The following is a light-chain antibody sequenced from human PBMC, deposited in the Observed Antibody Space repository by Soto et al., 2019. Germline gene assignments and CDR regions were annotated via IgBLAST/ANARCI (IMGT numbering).Light chain of an antibody. V-gene: IGKV3-20*01. CDR3: QQYGSSGT. CDR1: QSVSSN. Sequence: EVVMTQSPATLSLSPGERATLSCRASQSVSSNLAWYQQKPGQAPRLLIYDASTRATGIPDRFSGSGSGTDFTLTISRMEPEDSAVYYCQQYGSSGTFGQGTKVDIK. J-gene: IGKJ1*01. CDR2: DAS.